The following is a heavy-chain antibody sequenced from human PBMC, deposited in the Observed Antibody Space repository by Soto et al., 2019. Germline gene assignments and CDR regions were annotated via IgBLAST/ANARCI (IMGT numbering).Heavy chain of an antibody. CDR2: IYYSGST. CDR3: ARWGACSSTSCYTAYYYYGMDV. J-gene: IGHJ6*02. V-gene: IGHV4-59*01. CDR1: GGSISSYY. Sequence: SETLSLTCTVSGGSISSYYWSWIRQPPGKGLEWIGYIYYSGSTNYNPSLKSRVTISVDTSKNQFSLKLSSVTAADTAVYYCARWGACSSTSCYTAYYYYGMDVWGQGTTVTVSS. D-gene: IGHD2-2*02.